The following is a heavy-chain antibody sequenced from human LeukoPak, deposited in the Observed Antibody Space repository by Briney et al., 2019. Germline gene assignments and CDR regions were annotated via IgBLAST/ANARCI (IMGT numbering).Heavy chain of an antibody. V-gene: IGHV3-23*01. CDR1: GFTFNIYA. CDR2: IGVTGGST. CDR3: ARLSTVVNPFDY. J-gene: IGHJ4*02. Sequence: GGSLRLSCVASGFTFNIYAMNWVRRAPGKGLEWVSTIGVTGGSTYYADSVKGRFTISRDNSKNTLFLQMNSLRAEDTALYYCARLSTVVNPFDYWGQGTLVTVSS. D-gene: IGHD4-23*01.